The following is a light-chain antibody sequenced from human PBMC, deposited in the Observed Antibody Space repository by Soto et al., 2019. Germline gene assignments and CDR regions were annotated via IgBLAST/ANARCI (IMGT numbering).Light chain of an antibody. Sequence: QSALTQPPSASGVPGQSVTISCTGTSSDVGGYNYVSWYQQHPGKAPKLMISEVSKRPSGVPDRFSGSKSGNTASLTVSGLQAEDEADYYCSSFAGNNNLVFGGGTKLTVL. V-gene: IGLV2-8*01. J-gene: IGLJ2*01. CDR1: SSDVGGYNY. CDR2: EVS. CDR3: SSFAGNNNLV.